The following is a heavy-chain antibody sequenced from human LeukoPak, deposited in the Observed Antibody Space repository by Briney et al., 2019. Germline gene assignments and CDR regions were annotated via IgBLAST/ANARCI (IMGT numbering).Heavy chain of an antibody. J-gene: IGHJ1*01. CDR1: GFTFRSYA. CDR2: SSYDGSNK. D-gene: IGHD4-17*01. Sequence: GGSLRLSCVGSGFTFRSYAFHWVRQAPGKGLEWVAVSSYDGSNKYYADPVKGRFTVSRDNSKSTLYLQMNSLRAEDTAVYYCAKDSGYGDYGGEYFQHWGQGTLVIVSS. V-gene: IGHV3-30*04. CDR3: AKDSGYGDYGGEYFQH.